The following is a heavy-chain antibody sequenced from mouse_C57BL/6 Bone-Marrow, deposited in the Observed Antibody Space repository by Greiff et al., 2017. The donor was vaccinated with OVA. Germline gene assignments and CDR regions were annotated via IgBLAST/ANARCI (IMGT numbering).Heavy chain of an antibody. CDR3: TTFYYYGSSYYFDY. J-gene: IGHJ2*01. V-gene: IGHV14-4*01. Sequence: EVQLHQSGAELVRPGASVKLSCTASGFNIKDDYMHWVKQRPEQGLEWIGWIDPENGDTEYASKFQGKATITADTSSNTAYLQLSSLTSEDTAVYYCTTFYYYGSSYYFDYWGQGTTLTVSS. CDR1: GFNIKDDY. D-gene: IGHD1-1*01. CDR2: IDPENGDT.